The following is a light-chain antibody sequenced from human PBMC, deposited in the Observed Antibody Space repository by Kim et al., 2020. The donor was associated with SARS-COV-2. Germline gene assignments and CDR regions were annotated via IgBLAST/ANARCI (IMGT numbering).Light chain of an antibody. CDR2: GAS. Sequence: AFVGDRVPITCRASQDIRNDFGWYQQNPGRAPKRLIYGASSLQSGVPSRFSGSGSGTEFTLTITSVQPEDFATYFCLHHSTYPITFGQGTRLEIK. CDR3: LHHSTYPIT. J-gene: IGKJ5*01. CDR1: QDIRND. V-gene: IGKV1-17*01.